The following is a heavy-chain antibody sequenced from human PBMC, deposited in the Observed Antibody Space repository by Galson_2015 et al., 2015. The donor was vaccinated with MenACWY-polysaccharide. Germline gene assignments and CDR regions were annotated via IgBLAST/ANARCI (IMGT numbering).Heavy chain of an antibody. V-gene: IGHV3-30*03. J-gene: IGHJ5*02. D-gene: IGHD4-17*01. CDR3: ARHPNSDYGDYTSWFDP. Sequence: SLRLSCAASGFTFSGYGMHWVRQAPGKGLEWVAVMSYDGSNEDYADSVKGRFTISVDTSKNQFSLKLRSVTAADTAVYYCARHPNSDYGDYTSWFDPWGQGTLVTVSS. CDR1: GFTFSGYG. CDR2: MSYDGSNE.